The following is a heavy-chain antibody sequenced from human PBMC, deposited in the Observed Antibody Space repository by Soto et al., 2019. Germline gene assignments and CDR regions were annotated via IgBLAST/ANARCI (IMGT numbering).Heavy chain of an antibody. Sequence: PGESLKISCKGSGYSFAGYWITWVRQKPGKGLEWMGRIDPSDSQTYYSPSFRGRFTISRDNAKNSLYLQMSSLRAEDTAVYYCATTSVVAPPAPNRGAPYNFYALDVWGQGTTVTVSS. J-gene: IGHJ6*02. CDR1: GYSFAGYW. CDR2: IDPSDSQT. V-gene: IGHV5-10-1*01. D-gene: IGHD1-1*01. CDR3: ATTSVVAPPAPNRGAPYNFYALDV.